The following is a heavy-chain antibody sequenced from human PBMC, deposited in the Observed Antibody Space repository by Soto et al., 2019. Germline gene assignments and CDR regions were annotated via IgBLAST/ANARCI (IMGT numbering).Heavy chain of an antibody. CDR1: GFPFSSYA. V-gene: IGHV3-23*01. Sequence: GGSLRLSCAAAGFPFSSYAMSWVRQAPGKGLEWVSAISGSGGSTYYADSVKGRFTISRDNSKNTLYLQMNSLRAEDTAVYYCAKGNTMVRTNWFDPWGQGTLVTVSS. J-gene: IGHJ5*02. CDR3: AKGNTMVRTNWFDP. CDR2: ISGSGGST. D-gene: IGHD3-10*01.